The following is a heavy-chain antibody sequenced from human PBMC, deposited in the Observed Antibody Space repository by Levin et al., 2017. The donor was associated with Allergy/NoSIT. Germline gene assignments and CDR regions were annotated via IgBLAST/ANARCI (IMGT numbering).Heavy chain of an antibody. Sequence: SQTLSLTCTVSGGSISPYYWSWIRQPPGMGLEWIAYIFHSGVANYNPSLKSRLTVSMDMSKSQFSLHLSSVTAADTAVYYCARGERLGPDYWGQGTLVTVSS. CDR2: IFHSGVA. CDR3: ARGERLGPDY. V-gene: IGHV4-59*01. CDR1: GGSISPYY. J-gene: IGHJ4*02. D-gene: IGHD3-16*01.